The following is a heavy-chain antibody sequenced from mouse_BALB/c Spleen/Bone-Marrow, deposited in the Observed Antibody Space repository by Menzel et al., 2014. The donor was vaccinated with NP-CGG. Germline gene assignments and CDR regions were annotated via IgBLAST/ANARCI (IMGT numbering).Heavy chain of an antibody. CDR2: ISSGGSYT. CDR1: GFTFSSYG. Sequence: EVHLVESGGDLVKPGGSLKNSCAASGFTFSSYGMSWVRQTPDKRLEWVATISSGGSYTYYPDSVKGRFTISRDNAKNTLYLQMSSLKSEDTAMYYCARQTYYDYDGYFDYWGQGTTLTVSS. CDR3: ARQTYYDYDGYFDY. V-gene: IGHV5-6*01. J-gene: IGHJ2*01. D-gene: IGHD2-4*01.